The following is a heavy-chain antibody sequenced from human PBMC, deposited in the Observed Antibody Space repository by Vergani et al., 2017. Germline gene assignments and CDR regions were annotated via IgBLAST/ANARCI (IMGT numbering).Heavy chain of an antibody. CDR2: MYHSGST. Sequence: QVRLQESGPGLVKPSETLSLTCSVSGGSMSGYYWSWIRQPPGKELEWIGYMYHSGSTNDNPSLETRVTISGDTSKNQLSLKLNSVTAADTAVYYCGRVADFYGLGSRLLDLWGQGILVTVSS. J-gene: IGHJ5*02. V-gene: IGHV4-59*01. D-gene: IGHD3-10*01. CDR3: GRVADFYGLGSRLLDL. CDR1: GGSMSGYY.